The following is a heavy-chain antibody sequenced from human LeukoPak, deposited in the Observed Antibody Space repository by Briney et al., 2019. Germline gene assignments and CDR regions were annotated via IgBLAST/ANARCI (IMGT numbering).Heavy chain of an antibody. J-gene: IGHJ6*04. CDR2: IRSSGSTI. CDR3: DDRAITMIGGV. D-gene: IGHD3-10*02. Sequence: PAGSLRFSCAASGFTFSSYEMNWVRQARGKGLEWVSYIRSSGSTIYYADSVEGRFTMSRANAKNSLDLHMNSLKAEAMDFFYCDDRAITMIGGVWGKGTTVTISS. CDR1: GFTFSSYE. V-gene: IGHV3-48*03.